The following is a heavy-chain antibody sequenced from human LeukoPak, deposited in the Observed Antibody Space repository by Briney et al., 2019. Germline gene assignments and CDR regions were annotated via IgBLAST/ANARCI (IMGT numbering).Heavy chain of an antibody. D-gene: IGHD6-13*01. CDR3: ERVVAAAGTSYNFDY. J-gene: IGHJ4*02. CDR1: ACTFTSYD. Sequence: ASVKVSCKASACTFTSYDINWAREATAQGLEWMGWMNLNKGNTGYAQKFHGRVTITINTSISTDYMDLPRQRSKDAAVSYCERVVAAAGTSYNFDYWGEGTLVTVSS. CDR2: MNLNKGNT. V-gene: IGHV1-8*03.